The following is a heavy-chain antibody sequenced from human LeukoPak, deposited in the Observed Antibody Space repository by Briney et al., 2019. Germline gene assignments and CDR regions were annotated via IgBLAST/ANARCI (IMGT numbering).Heavy chain of an antibody. CDR2: INQDGSEK. CDR1: GFTFSRYW. CDR3: TRGSQQLGL. J-gene: IGHJ4*02. Sequence: GGSLRLSCAASGFTFSRYWMSWVRQAPGKGLEWVANINQDGSEKYYVDSVKGRFTISRDNAKNSLYLQMNSLTAEDTAVYYCTRGSQQLGLWGQGTLVTVSS. D-gene: IGHD6-13*01. V-gene: IGHV3-7*03.